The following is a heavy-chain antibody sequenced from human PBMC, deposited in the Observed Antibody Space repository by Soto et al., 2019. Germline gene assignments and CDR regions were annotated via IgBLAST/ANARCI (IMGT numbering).Heavy chain of an antibody. V-gene: IGHV3-7*03. J-gene: IGHJ6*02. D-gene: IGHD5-18*01. CDR1: GFTFSDYW. CDR3: ATIGYRYGRDFYYYGMNV. CDR2: IXQDXSEI. Sequence: GRSLRLSCSASGFTFSDYWMIWVRQAPGKGLEWVATIXQDXSEIXYGXSMKGRFTISRDNAKNSLYLQMSSLRAADTAVYYCATIGYRYGRDFYYYGMNVWGQGTTVTVSS.